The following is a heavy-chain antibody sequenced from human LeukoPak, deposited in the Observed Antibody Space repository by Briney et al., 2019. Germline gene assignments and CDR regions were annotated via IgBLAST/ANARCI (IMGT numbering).Heavy chain of an antibody. CDR1: GYTFTSYY. CDR3: ARDPPIAAAGTFPRHGIDY. Sequence: GASVKVSCKASGYTFTSYYMHWVRQAPGQGLEWMGIINPSGGSTSYAQKFQGRVTMTRDTSTSTVYMELSSLRSEDTAVYYCARDPPIAAAGTFPRHGIDYWGQGTLVTVSS. V-gene: IGHV1-46*01. J-gene: IGHJ4*02. D-gene: IGHD6-13*01. CDR2: INPSGGST.